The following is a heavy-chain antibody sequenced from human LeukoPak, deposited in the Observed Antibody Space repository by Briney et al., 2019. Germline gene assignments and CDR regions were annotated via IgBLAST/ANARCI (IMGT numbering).Heavy chain of an antibody. CDR3: ATETGSSSWYY. CDR1: GYPFSSYN. J-gene: IGHJ4*02. V-gene: IGHV1-46*01. CDR2: LTGSAT. Sequence: RASETVSCKASGYPFSSYNIHWVRQAPGQGLEWVGLTGSATSLPQKFRGRVTVTRDTSTNTAFMELRSLRFEDTAVYYCATETGSSSWYYWGQGTVDPVSS. D-gene: IGHD6-13*01.